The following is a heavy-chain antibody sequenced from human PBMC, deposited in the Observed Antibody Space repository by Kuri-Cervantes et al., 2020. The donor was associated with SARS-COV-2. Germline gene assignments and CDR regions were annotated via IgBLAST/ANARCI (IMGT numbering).Heavy chain of an antibody. CDR3: ARSPPLGYFDL. Sequence: GVLKISCAASGFTFSSYSMNWVRQAPGKGLEWVSSISSSSYIYYADSVKGRFTISRDNAKNSLYLQMNSLRAEDTAVYYCARSPPLGYFDLWGRGTLVTVSS. CDR2: ISSSSYI. V-gene: IGHV3-21*01. J-gene: IGHJ2*01. CDR1: GFTFSSYS.